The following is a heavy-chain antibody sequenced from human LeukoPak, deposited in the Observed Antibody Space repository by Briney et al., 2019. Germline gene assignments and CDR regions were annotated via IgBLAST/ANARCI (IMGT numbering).Heavy chain of an antibody. CDR1: GYSISSGYY. CDR3: AKFEFGF. Sequence: ETLSLTCTVSGYSISSGYYWGWIRQPPGKGLEWVSAISGSGGSTYYADSVKGRSTISRDNSKNTLYLQMNSLRDEDTAVYYCAKFEFGFWGQGTLVTVSS. V-gene: IGHV3-23*01. D-gene: IGHD3-16*01. CDR2: ISGSGGST. J-gene: IGHJ4*02.